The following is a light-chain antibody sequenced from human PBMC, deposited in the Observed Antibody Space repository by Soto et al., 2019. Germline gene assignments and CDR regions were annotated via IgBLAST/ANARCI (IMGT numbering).Light chain of an antibody. CDR3: QHYGDSRT. J-gene: IGKJ1*01. Sequence: ELVLTQSPDTLSLSPGERATLSCRASQSVASSFLAWNQQQPGQAPMLLIYGAANRITGVPDRFSGSGSGTDFTLSISRLEPEDVAVYYCQHYGDSRTFGQGTKVEIK. CDR1: QSVASSF. V-gene: IGKV3-20*01. CDR2: GAA.